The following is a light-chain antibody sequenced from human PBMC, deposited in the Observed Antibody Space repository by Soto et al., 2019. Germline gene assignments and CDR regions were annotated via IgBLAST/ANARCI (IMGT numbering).Light chain of an antibody. CDR1: PSVNPN. CDR3: QQYNNWPPWT. J-gene: IGKJ1*01. CDR2: GAS. V-gene: IGKV3-15*01. Sequence: EIVMTQSPATLSVSPGESATLSCRASPSVNPNFAWFQQKPGQAPRLLIYGASTRATKIPARFSGSGSGTEFTLTISILQSEDFAVYYCQQYNNWPPWTFGQGTKVEIK.